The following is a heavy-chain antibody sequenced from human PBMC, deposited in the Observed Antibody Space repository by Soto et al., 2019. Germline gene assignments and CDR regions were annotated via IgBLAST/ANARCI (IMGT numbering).Heavy chain of an antibody. CDR1: GGTFSNHA. Sequence: SVKVSCKASGGTFSNHAISWVRQAPGQGLEWMGGIVPMFGTSNYAQKFQGRVTTTADKSTNTAYMELSSLTSEDTAVYYCARGDDFDYYYGVDVWGQGTTVTVSS. CDR2: IVPMFGTS. V-gene: IGHV1-69*06. CDR3: ARGDDFDYYYGVDV. J-gene: IGHJ6*02. D-gene: IGHD3-16*01.